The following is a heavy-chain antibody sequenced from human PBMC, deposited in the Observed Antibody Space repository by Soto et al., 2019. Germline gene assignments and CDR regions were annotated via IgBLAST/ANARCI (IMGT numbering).Heavy chain of an antibody. J-gene: IGHJ4*02. CDR1: GFIFSDYG. CDR3: ARGARNYYYFDY. CDR2: IKSDEITT. V-gene: IGHV3-74*01. Sequence: PGGSLILSCAASGFIFSDYGIHWVRQAPGKGLVWVSRIKSDEITTNYADSVWGRLTISRDNAKNTVYLQMNSLRAEDTAVYYCARGARNYYYFDYWGQGTLVTVSS. D-gene: IGHD3-10*01.